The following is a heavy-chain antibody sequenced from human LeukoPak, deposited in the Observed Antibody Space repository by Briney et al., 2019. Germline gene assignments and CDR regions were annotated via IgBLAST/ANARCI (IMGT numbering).Heavy chain of an antibody. CDR1: GGSISSGGYY. Sequence: SETLSLTCTVSGGSISSGGYYWSWIRQHPGKGLEVIRYIYYSGSTYYNPSLKSRVTISVDTSKNQFSLKLSSVTAADTAVYYCARGTMVRGVIVYYYYMDVWGKGTTVTVSS. J-gene: IGHJ6*03. D-gene: IGHD3-10*01. V-gene: IGHV4-31*03. CDR2: IYYSGST. CDR3: ARGTMVRGVIVYYYYMDV.